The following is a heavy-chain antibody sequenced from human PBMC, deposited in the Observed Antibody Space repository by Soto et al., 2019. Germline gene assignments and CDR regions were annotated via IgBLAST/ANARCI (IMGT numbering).Heavy chain of an antibody. CDR3: ASASFATGVMGPGGHYYRRDV. Sequence: QVQLVQSGAEVKKPGSSVKVSCKASGGTFSSYTISWVRQAPGQGLEWMGRIIPILGIANYAQKFQGRVTIAANEPTSTAYMELGRRRSADTAVYYRASASFATGVMGPGGHYYRRDVWGQGTTVTVSS. J-gene: IGHJ6*02. CDR2: IIPILGIA. CDR1: GGTFSSYT. D-gene: IGHD1-1*01. V-gene: IGHV1-69*02.